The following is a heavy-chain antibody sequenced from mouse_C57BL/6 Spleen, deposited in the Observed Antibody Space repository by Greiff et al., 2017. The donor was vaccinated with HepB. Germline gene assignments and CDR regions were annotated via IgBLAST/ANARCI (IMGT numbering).Heavy chain of an antibody. CDR2: IYPGDGDT. J-gene: IGHJ4*01. Sequence: QVQLQQSGAELVKPGASVKISCKASGYAFSSYWMNWVKQRPGKGLEWIGQIYPGDGDTTYNGKFKGKATLTADKSSSTAYMQLSSLTSEDSAVYFCARRPYYSNYNYAMDYWGQGTSVTVSS. D-gene: IGHD2-5*01. CDR1: GYAFSSYW. V-gene: IGHV1-80*01. CDR3: ARRPYYSNYNYAMDY.